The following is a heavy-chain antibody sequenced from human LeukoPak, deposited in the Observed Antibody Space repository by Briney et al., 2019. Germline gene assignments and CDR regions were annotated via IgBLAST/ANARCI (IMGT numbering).Heavy chain of an antibody. V-gene: IGHV3-74*03. CDR3: ARGNNHGMDV. CDR2: INVDGST. Sequence: GGSLRLSCAASGFTFSSYWMSWVRQAPGEGLVWVSRINVDGSTTYADSVKGRISVSRDNAKNTVYLQMNSLRAEDTAVFYCARGNNHGMDVWGQGTTVTV. J-gene: IGHJ6*02. D-gene: IGHD1-14*01. CDR1: GFTFSSYW.